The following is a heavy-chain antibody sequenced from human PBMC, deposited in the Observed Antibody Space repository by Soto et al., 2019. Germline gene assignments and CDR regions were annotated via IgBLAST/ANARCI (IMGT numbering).Heavy chain of an antibody. CDR2: IDPSDSYT. V-gene: IGHV5-10-1*01. Sequence: HGESLKISCKGSGYSFTSYWISWVRQMPGKGLEWMGRIDPSDSYTNYSPSFQGHVTISADKSISTAYLQWSSLKASDTAMYYCARSSSWPDYYYYGMDVWGQGTTVTVSS. J-gene: IGHJ6*02. CDR1: GYSFTSYW. D-gene: IGHD6-13*01. CDR3: ARSSSWPDYYYYGMDV.